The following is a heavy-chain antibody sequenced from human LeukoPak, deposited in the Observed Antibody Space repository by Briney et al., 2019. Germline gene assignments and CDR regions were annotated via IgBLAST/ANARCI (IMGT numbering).Heavy chain of an antibody. J-gene: IGHJ4*02. CDR2: IYTSGST. CDR3: ARGWDGIAVAGSFDY. CDR1: GGSISSYY. D-gene: IGHD6-19*01. V-gene: IGHV4-4*07. Sequence: SETLSLTCTVSGGSISSYYWNWIRQPAGKGLEWIGHIYTSGSTNYNPSLKSRVTMSVDTSKNQFSLKLNSVTAADTAVYYCARGWDGIAVAGSFDYWGQGTLVTVSS.